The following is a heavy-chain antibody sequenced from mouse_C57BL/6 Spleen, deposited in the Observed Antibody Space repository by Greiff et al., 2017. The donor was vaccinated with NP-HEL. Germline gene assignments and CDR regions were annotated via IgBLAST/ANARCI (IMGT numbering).Heavy chain of an antibody. CDR3: VGRGRYAMDY. CDR2: IDPSDSET. V-gene: IGHV1-52*01. Sequence: QVQLKESGAELVRPGSSVKLSCKASGYTFTSYWMHWVKQRPIQGLEWIGNIDPSDSETHYNQKFKDKATLTVDKSSSTAYMQLSSLTSEDSAVYYCVGRGRYAMDYWGQGTSVTVSS. D-gene: IGHD4-1*01. J-gene: IGHJ4*01. CDR1: GYTFTSYW.